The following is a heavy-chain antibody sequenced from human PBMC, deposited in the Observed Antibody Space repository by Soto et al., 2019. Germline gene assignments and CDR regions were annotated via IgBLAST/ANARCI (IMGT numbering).Heavy chain of an antibody. J-gene: IGHJ6*02. CDR1: GGPLISYA. CDR3: ARGYNISTGYDIPYGMEV. Sequence: SVKVACKASGGPLISYAVIWVRQAPGQGLEWMGGIIPIFGTANYAQKFQGRVTITADESTSTAYMELSSLRSEDTAVYYCARGYNISTGYDIPYGMEVWGQGTTVTVS. D-gene: IGHD3-9*01. V-gene: IGHV1-69*01. CDR2: IIPIFGTA.